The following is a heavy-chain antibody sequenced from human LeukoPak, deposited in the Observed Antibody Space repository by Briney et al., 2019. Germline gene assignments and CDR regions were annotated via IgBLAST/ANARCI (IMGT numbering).Heavy chain of an antibody. CDR3: ARKYGGNPVTAGFDY. Sequence: GASVTDSFMASGGTFSSYAISWVRQASGHGLEWIGRIIPILAITHYAQRFEGRVTITADESATTVYMELSSVTSEDTALYFCARKYGGNPVTAGFDYWGQGTLVTVSS. CDR2: IIPILAIT. CDR1: GGTFSSYA. V-gene: IGHV1-69*04. J-gene: IGHJ1*01. D-gene: IGHD4-23*01.